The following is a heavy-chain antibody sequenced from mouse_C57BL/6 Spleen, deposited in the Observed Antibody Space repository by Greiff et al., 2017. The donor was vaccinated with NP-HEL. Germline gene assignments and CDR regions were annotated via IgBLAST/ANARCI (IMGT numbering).Heavy chain of an antibody. J-gene: IGHJ2*01. CDR1: GYTFTSYW. D-gene: IGHD6-2*01. CDR3: ARRGLRGYSLDH. Sequence: QVQLQQPGAELVKPGASVKLSCKASGYTFTSYWMHWVKQRPGQGLEWIGMIHPNSGSTNYNEKFKSKATLTVDKSSSTAYMQLSSLTSEDSAVYYCARRGLRGYSLDHWGQGTTLTVSS. V-gene: IGHV1-64*01. CDR2: IHPNSGST.